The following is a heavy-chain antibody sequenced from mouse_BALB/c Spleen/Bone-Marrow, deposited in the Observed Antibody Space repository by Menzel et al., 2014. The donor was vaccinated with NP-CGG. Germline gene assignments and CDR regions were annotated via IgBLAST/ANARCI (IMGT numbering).Heavy chain of an antibody. CDR3: ARGPFITTVHYYAMDY. Sequence: VMLVESGPGLVAPSQSLSITCTVSGFSLTSYGVHWVRQPPGKGLEWLGVIWAGGSTNYNSALMSRLSISKDSSKSQVFLKMNSLQTDDTAMYYCARGPFITTVHYYAMDYWGQGTSVTVSS. CDR2: IWAGGST. CDR1: GFSLTSYG. J-gene: IGHJ4*01. D-gene: IGHD1-2*01. V-gene: IGHV2-9*02.